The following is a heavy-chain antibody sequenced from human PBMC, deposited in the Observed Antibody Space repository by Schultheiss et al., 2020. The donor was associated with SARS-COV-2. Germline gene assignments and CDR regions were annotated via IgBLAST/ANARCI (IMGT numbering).Heavy chain of an antibody. CDR3: ARLRDPGIAVAGIFDY. D-gene: IGHD6-19*01. V-gene: IGHV3-20*04. CDR1: GFTFDDYG. J-gene: IGHJ4*02. Sequence: GGSLRLSCAASGFTFDDYGMSWVRQAPGKGLEWVSGINWNGGSTGYADSVKGRFTISRDNAKNSLYLQMNSLRAEDTALYYCARLRDPGIAVAGIFDYWGQGTLVTVSS. CDR2: INWNGGST.